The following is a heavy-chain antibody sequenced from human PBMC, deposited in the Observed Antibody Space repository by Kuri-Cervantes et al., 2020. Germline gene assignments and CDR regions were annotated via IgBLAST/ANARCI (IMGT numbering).Heavy chain of an antibody. V-gene: IGHV1-46*01. CDR2: INPSGGST. D-gene: IGHD6-13*01. CDR3: ARGIAAAAIPFDY. Sequence: ASVKVSCKASGYTFTSYYINWVRQAPGQGLEWMGIINPSGGSTSYAQKFKGRVTMTRDTSTSTVYMELSSLRSEDTAVYYCARGIAAAAIPFDYWGQGTLVTVSS. J-gene: IGHJ4*02. CDR1: GYTFTSYY.